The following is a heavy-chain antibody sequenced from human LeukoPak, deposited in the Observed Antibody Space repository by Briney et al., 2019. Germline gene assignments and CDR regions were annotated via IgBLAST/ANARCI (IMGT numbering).Heavy chain of an antibody. CDR1: GYTLTRYY. J-gene: IGHJ5*02. CDR2: INPSGGNT. V-gene: IGHV1-46*01. CDR3: ARGSAVVAGQASWFDP. Sequence: GASVKVSCKASGYTLTRYYLHWVRQAPGQGLEWMGIINPSGGNTNYAQKLQGRVTITRDMSTSTVYMELRSLRSEDTAVYYCARGSAVVAGQASWFDPWGQGALVTVSS. D-gene: IGHD6-25*01.